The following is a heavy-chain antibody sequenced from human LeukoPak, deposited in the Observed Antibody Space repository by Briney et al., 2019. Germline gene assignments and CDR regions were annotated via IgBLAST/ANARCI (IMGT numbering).Heavy chain of an antibody. V-gene: IGHV3-21*01. J-gene: IGHJ4*02. CDR3: ARDLGSYSSGWYMGFDY. Sequence: GGSLRLSCAASGFTFSSYSMNWVRQAPGKGLEWVSSISSSSSYIYYADSVKGRFTISRDNAKNSLYLQMNSLRAEDTAIYYCARDLGSYSSGWYMGFDYWGQGTLVTVSS. CDR1: GFTFSSYS. D-gene: IGHD6-19*01. CDR2: ISSSSSYI.